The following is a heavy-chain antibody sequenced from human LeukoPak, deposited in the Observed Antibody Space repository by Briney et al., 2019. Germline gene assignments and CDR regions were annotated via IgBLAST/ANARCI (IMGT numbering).Heavy chain of an antibody. CDR3: ARGYCSSTNCYYYIDV. CDR2: ISDSGGST. J-gene: IGHJ6*03. Sequence: GGSLRLSCAASGFTFSSYAMSWVRQAPGKGLEWVSAISDSGGSTYYADSVKGRFTISRDNSKNTLFLQMNSLRAEDTAVYYCARGYCSSTNCYYYIDVWGKGTTVTVSS. V-gene: IGHV3-23*01. D-gene: IGHD2-2*01. CDR1: GFTFSSYA.